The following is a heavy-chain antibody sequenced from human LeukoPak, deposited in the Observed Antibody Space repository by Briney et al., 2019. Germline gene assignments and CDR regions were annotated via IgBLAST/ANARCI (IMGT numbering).Heavy chain of an antibody. D-gene: IGHD5-18*01. CDR3: ARCDESGYCYVYLIDY. Sequence: GGSLRLSCAASGFTFSSYSMNWVRQAPGKGLEWVSSISSSSSYIYYADSVEGRFTISRDNAKHSLYLQMNSLRTEDTAVYYCARCDESGYCYVYLIDYWGQGTLATVPP. V-gene: IGHV3-21*01. J-gene: IGHJ4*02. CDR1: GFTFSSYS. CDR2: ISSSSSYI.